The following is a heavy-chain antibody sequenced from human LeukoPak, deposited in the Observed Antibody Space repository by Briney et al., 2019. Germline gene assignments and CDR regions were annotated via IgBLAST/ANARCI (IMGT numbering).Heavy chain of an antibody. D-gene: IGHD6-19*01. CDR1: GYTFISYG. J-gene: IGHJ6*02. CDR2: ISAHNGNT. Sequence: ASVKVSCKASGYTFISYGISWVRQAPGQGLEWMGWISAHNGNTIYAQKFQGRVTLTTDTSTSTADMELRSLTSDDTALYFCAREGRYISGGPHYYYNGMDVWGQGTTVTVSS. V-gene: IGHV1-18*01. CDR3: AREGRYISGGPHYYYNGMDV.